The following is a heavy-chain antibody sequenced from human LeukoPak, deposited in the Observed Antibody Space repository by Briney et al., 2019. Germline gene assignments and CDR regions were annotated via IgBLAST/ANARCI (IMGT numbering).Heavy chain of an antibody. J-gene: IGHJ4*02. V-gene: IGHV1-69*06. CDR3: ASLATGDY. CDR2: IIPIFGTA. D-gene: IGHD5-12*01. Sequence: SVKVSCKASGYTFTGYYMHWVRQAPGQGLEWMGGIIPIFGTANYAQKFQGRVTITADKSTSTAYMELSSLRSEDTAVYYCASLATGDYWGQGTLVTVSS. CDR1: GYTFTGYY.